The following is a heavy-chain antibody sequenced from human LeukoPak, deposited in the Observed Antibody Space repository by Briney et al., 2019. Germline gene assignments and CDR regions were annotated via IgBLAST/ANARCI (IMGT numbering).Heavy chain of an antibody. V-gene: IGHV3-9*01. Sequence: GRSLRLSCAASGFTFDDYAMHWVRQAPGKGLEWVSGISWNSGLIGYADSVKGRFTISRDNAKNSLYLQMNSLRAEDTALYYCAKDSSYYYGSGSYGIDYWGRGTLVTVSS. J-gene: IGHJ4*02. CDR2: ISWNSGLI. CDR1: GFTFDDYA. D-gene: IGHD3-10*01. CDR3: AKDSSYYYGSGSYGIDY.